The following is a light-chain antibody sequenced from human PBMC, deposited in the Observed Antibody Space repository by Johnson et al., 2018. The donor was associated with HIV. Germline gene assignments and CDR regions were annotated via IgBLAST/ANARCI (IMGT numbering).Light chain of an antibody. CDR1: SSNIGNNY. V-gene: IGLV1-51*01. Sequence: QSVLTQPPSLSAAPGQTVTISCSGSSSNIGNNYVSWYQQLPVTAPKLLIYDNDKRPSGIPDRFSGSKPGTSATLGITGLQTGDEADYYCGTWDSGLGALYVFGTGTKVTVL. J-gene: IGLJ1*01. CDR3: GTWDSGLGALYV. CDR2: DND.